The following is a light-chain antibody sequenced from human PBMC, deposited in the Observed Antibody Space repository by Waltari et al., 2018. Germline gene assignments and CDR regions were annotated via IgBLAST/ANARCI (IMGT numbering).Light chain of an antibody. V-gene: IGLV2-11*01. CDR3: CSYAGSYSWV. Sequence: QSALTQPRSVSGSPGQSVTISCSGTSSDVGGYNYVSWYQQYPGKAPKLMIYEVTKRPSGVPGRCSGSKSGNTASLTISGLQAEDEADYYCCSYAGSYSWVFGGGTKLTVL. CDR1: SSDVGGYNY. CDR2: EVT. J-gene: IGLJ3*02.